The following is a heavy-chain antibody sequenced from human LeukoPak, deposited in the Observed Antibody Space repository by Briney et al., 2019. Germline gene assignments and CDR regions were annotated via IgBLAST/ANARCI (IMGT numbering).Heavy chain of an antibody. CDR3: AREKIAMRAFDS. D-gene: IGHD2-2*01. Sequence: PSETLSLTCTASGEPITTHYWTWIRQPPGKGLEWIGYVYDTGSTDYNPSLRSRVTISVDTSKNQFSLRLNSVTAADTAIYYCAREKIAMRAFDSWGQGTLVTVSS. CDR2: VYDTGST. J-gene: IGHJ4*02. CDR1: GEPITTHY. V-gene: IGHV4-59*11.